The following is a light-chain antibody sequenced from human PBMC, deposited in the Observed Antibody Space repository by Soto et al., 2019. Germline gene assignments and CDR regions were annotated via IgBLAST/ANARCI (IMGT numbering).Light chain of an antibody. J-gene: IGLJ3*02. CDR3: QSYDRSLSGWV. Sequence: QSVLTQPPSVSGAPGQRVTISCTGSSSNIGAGYGVHWYQQLPGTAPKLLIYVNSNRPSGVPDRISGSKSGTSASLAITGRRAEDEADYYCQSYDRSLSGWVFGGGTKVTVL. CDR1: SSNIGAGYG. V-gene: IGLV1-40*01. CDR2: VNS.